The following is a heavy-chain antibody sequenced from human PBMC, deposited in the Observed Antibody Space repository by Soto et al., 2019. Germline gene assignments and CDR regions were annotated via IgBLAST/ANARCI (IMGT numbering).Heavy chain of an antibody. CDR2: FDPEDGET. CDR1: GYTLTELS. V-gene: IGHV1-24*01. CDR3: ATAWGDYYDSSGYLR. J-gene: IGHJ4*02. Sequence: ASVKVSCKVSGYTLTELSMHWVRQAPGKGLEWMGGFDPEDGETIYAQKFQGRVTMTEDTSTDTAYMELSSLRSEDTAVYYCATAWGDYYDSSGYLRWGQGTMVTVSS. D-gene: IGHD3-22*01.